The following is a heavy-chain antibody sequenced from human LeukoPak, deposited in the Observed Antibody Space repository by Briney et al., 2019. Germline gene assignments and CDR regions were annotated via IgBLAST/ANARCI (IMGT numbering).Heavy chain of an antibody. D-gene: IGHD6-19*01. CDR1: EFTFSSYG. V-gene: IGHV3-33*01. CDR2: IWYDGSKQ. J-gene: IGHJ5*02. Sequence: PGGSLRLSCAASEFTFSSYGMHRVRQAPGKGLEWVALIWYDGSKQYYADSVKGRFTISRDNSKNTLHLQMNSLRAEDTAVFYCARLIGWSRFDPWGQGALVTVSS. CDR3: ARLIGWSRFDP.